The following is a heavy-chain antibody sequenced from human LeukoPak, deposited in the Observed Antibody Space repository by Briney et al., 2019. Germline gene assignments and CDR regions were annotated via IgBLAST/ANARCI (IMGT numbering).Heavy chain of an antibody. V-gene: IGHV3-21*01. D-gene: IGHD6-19*01. CDR2: ISSSSSYI. Sequence: KTGGSLRLSCAASGCTFSSYSMNWVRQAPGKGLEWVSSISSSSSYIYYADSVKGRFTISRDNAKNSLYLQMNSLRAEDTAVYYCASLTSGWQKEEKTFDYWGQGTLVTVSS. J-gene: IGHJ4*02. CDR3: ASLTSGWQKEEKTFDY. CDR1: GCTFSSYS.